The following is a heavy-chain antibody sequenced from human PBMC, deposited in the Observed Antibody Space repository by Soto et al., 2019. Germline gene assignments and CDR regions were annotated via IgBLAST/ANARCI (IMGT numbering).Heavy chain of an antibody. CDR2: IFYGGGTGVT. Sequence: QLHLQESGPGLVKPSETLSLTCTVSGDSFSTSNYYWGWIRQPPGKGLEWIGNIFYGGGTGVTYYHPPPKRRVIISVDTSKNQFSLKLRSITAADTAFYFCARRGGGDSLFDSWGQGKLVTVSS. V-gene: IGHV4-39*01. CDR1: GDSFSTSNYY. CDR3: ARRGGGDSLFDS. D-gene: IGHD4-17*01. J-gene: IGHJ4*02.